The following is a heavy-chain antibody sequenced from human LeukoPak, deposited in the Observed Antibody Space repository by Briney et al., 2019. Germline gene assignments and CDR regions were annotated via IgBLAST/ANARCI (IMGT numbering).Heavy chain of an antibody. CDR3: AREGWDDFWSGYYGY. J-gene: IGHJ4*02. V-gene: IGHV4-34*01. D-gene: IGHD3-3*01. CDR2: INHSGST. Sequence: PSETLSLTCAVYGGSFNGYYWSWIRQPPGKGLEWIGEINHSGSTNYNPSLKSRVTISVDTSKNQFSLKLSSVTAADTAVYYCAREGWDDFWSGYYGYWGQGTLVTVSS. CDR1: GGSFNGYY.